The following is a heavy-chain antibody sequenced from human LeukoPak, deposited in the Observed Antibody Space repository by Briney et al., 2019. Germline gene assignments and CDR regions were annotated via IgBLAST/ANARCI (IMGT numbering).Heavy chain of an antibody. J-gene: IGHJ4*02. Sequence: GGSLRLSCAVSGCTFSSYAMSWLRQAPGKGLEWVSAIRGSGGSPCYADSVKGRFTISRDNSKNTLYVQMDSRRAEDTAVYYCAKSMVRGVIMAYYFDYWGEGPRVTVSA. CDR2: IRGSGGSP. CDR1: GCTFSSYA. D-gene: IGHD3-10*01. CDR3: AKSMVRGVIMAYYFDY. V-gene: IGHV3-23*01.